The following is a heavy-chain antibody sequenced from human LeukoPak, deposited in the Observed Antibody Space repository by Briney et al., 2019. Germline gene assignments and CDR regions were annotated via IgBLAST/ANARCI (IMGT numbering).Heavy chain of an antibody. Sequence: PGGSLRLSCAASGFTFSSYSMNWVRQAPGKGLEWVSYISSSSSTIYYADSVKGRFTISRDNAKNSLYLQMNSLRDEDTAVYYCARARDYYDTSGQDWYFDLWGRGTLVTVSS. J-gene: IGHJ2*01. CDR2: ISSSSSTI. D-gene: IGHD3-22*01. CDR1: GFTFSSYS. V-gene: IGHV3-48*02. CDR3: ARARDYYDTSGQDWYFDL.